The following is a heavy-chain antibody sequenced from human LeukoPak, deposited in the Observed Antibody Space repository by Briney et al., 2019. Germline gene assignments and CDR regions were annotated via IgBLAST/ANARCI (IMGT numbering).Heavy chain of an antibody. J-gene: IGHJ3*02. CDR1: GYTFTSYG. D-gene: IGHD6-19*01. CDR2: ISAYNGNT. Sequence: ASVKVSCKASGYTFTSYGISWVRQAPGQGGEWMGWISAYNGNTNYAQKHQGGVTMTTDTSTSTAYMELRSLRSDDTAVYYCAIIAVAGPVAFDIWGQGTMVTLSS. V-gene: IGHV1-18*01. CDR3: AIIAVAGPVAFDI.